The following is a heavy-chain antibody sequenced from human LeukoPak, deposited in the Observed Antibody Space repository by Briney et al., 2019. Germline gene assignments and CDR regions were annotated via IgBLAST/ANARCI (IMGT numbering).Heavy chain of an antibody. CDR2: ISSNGGGT. V-gene: IGHV3-64*01. CDR1: GFTFSSYA. D-gene: IGHD2/OR15-2a*01. CDR3: ARVKLYGAFDI. J-gene: IGHJ3*02. Sequence: PGGSLRLSCAASGFTFSSYAMHWVRQAPGKGLEYVSAISSNGGGTYYANSVKGRFTISRDNSKNTLYLQMGSLRAEDMAVYYCARVKLYGAFDIWGQGTMVTVSS.